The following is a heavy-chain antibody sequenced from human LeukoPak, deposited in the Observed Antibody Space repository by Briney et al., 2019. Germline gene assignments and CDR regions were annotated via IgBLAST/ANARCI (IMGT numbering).Heavy chain of an antibody. J-gene: IGHJ4*02. CDR3: ARASDYDSGGYYIGGTFDY. CDR1: GFTFNNYA. CDR2: ISGSGGST. Sequence: GGSLQLSCAASGFTFNNYAMTWVRQAPGQGLEWVSSISGSGGSTDYADSVKGRFTISRDNSKKTLYLQMNSLRAEDTAVYYCARASDYDSGGYYIGGTFDYCGQGTLVTVSS. V-gene: IGHV3-23*01. D-gene: IGHD3-22*01.